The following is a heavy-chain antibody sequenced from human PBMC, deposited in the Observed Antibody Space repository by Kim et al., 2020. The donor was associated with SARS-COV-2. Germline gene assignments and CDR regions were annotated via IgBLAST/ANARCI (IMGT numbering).Heavy chain of an antibody. CDR3: ARAVTFGGVIGY. J-gene: IGHJ4*02. Sequence: PPANSRVTISVDTSKNPFSLKLSSVAAADTAVYYCARAVTFGGVIGYWGQGTLVTVSS. V-gene: IGHV4-39*07. D-gene: IGHD3-16*02.